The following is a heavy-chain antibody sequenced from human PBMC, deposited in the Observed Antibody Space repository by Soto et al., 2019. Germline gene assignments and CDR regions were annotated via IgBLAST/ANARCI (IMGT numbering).Heavy chain of an antibody. CDR3: AKDQDGSGNYLTYYYYYGMDV. D-gene: IGHD3-10*01. CDR1: GFTFSSQG. V-gene: IGHV3-30*18. CDR2: ISYDGNNK. Sequence: QVQLVESGGGVVQPGGSLRLSCAASGFTFSSQGMHWVRQAPGKGLEWVAVISYDGNNKYYADSVKGRFTISRDNSKNTLHLQMNSLRAEDTAVYYCAKDQDGSGNYLTYYYYYGMDVWGQGNTVTVSS. J-gene: IGHJ6*02.